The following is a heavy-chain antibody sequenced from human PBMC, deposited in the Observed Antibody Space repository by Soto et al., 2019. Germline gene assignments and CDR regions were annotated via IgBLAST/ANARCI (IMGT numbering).Heavy chain of an antibody. CDR2: ISGSGGST. J-gene: IGHJ5*02. CDR1: GFTFSSYA. V-gene: IGHV3-23*01. Sequence: PGGSLRLSCAASGFTFSSYAMSWVRQAPGKGLEWVSAISGSGGSTYYAASVXXRXXIXXXXSXNTLYLQMNSLRAEDTAVYYCATTTVTTNHWFDPWGQGTLVRVSS. D-gene: IGHD4-17*01. CDR3: ATTTVTTNHWFDP.